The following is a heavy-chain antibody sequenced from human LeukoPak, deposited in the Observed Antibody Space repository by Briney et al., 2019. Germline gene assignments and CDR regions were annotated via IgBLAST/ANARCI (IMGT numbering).Heavy chain of an antibody. CDR1: GFTFGIYR. Sequence: GGSLRLSCAASGFTFGIYRMTWVRQAPGKGLEWVATINQGGSEKYYVDSVKGRFTISRDYTRNLLLLQMNSLRVEDTAVYYCARSFKVDYWGQGTLVIVSS. V-gene: IGHV3-7*03. CDR2: INQGGSEK. J-gene: IGHJ4*02. CDR3: ARSFKVDY.